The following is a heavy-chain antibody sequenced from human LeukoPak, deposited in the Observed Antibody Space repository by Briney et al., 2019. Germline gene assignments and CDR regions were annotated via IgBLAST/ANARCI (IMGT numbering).Heavy chain of an antibody. CDR3: AKVGVGCCSSTSCYHYYYGMDV. D-gene: IGHD2-2*01. CDR2: INHSGST. CDR1: GGSFSGYY. V-gene: IGHV4-34*01. Sequence: NPSETLSLTCAVYGGSFSGYYWSWIRQPPGKGLEWIGEINHSGSTNYNPSLKSRVTISVDTSKNQFSLKLSSVTAADTAVYYCAKVGVGCCSSTSCYHYYYGMDVWGQGTTVTVSS. J-gene: IGHJ6*02.